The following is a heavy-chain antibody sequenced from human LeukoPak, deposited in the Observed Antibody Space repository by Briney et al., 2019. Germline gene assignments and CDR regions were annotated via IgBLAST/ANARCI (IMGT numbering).Heavy chain of an antibody. V-gene: IGHV1-2*03. D-gene: IGHD3-10*01. J-gene: IGHJ4*02. CDR3: ARDLDSGIRQYDDY. CDR1: GYTFTGYY. CDR2: INPNSGGT. Sequence: LEASVKVSCKASGYTFTGYYMHWVRQAPGQGLEWMGWINPNSGGTNYAQKFQGRVTMTRDTSISTAYMELRRLRSDDTAVYYCARDLDSGIRQYDDYWGQGTLVTVSS.